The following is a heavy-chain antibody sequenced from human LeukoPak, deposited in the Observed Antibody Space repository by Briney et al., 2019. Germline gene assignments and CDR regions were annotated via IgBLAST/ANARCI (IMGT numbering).Heavy chain of an antibody. J-gene: IGHJ4*02. Sequence: RSLRLSCAASGFTFSSYAMHWVRQAPGKGLEWVAVISYDGSNKYYADSVKGRFTISRDNSKNTLYLQMNSLRAEDTAVYYCARDRRWLQLPLDYWGQGTLVTVSS. CDR2: ISYDGSNK. V-gene: IGHV3-30-3*01. CDR1: GFTFSSYA. CDR3: ARDRRWLQLPLDY. D-gene: IGHD5-12*01.